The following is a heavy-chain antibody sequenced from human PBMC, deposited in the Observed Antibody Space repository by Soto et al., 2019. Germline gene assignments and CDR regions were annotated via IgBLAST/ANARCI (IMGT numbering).Heavy chain of an antibody. D-gene: IGHD2-15*01. CDR3: AKGGDEVVATHKDAFDV. CDR1: GFTFSSYA. V-gene: IGHV3-23*01. J-gene: IGHJ3*01. Sequence: EVQLLESGGGLEQPGGSLRLSCAASGFTFSSYAMSWVRQAPGKGLEWVSALTGSGGTTYYADSVKGRFTISRDNSKNTVYLQMNSLRAEDTAVYYCAKGGDEVVATHKDAFDVWGHGTMVTVSS. CDR2: LTGSGGTT.